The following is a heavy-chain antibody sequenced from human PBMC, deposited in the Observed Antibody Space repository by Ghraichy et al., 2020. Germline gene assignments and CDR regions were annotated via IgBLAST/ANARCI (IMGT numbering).Heavy chain of an antibody. CDR1: GGSISSSSYY. J-gene: IGHJ4*02. CDR2: IHYSGST. D-gene: IGHD3-10*01. CDR3: ARRGVRGVIIIGY. V-gene: IGHV4-39*01. Sequence: SETLSLTCTVSGGSISSSSYYWGWIRQPPGKGLEWIGSIHYSGSTYYNPSLKSRVTISVDTSKNQFSLKLSSVTAADTAVYYCARRGVRGVIIIGYWGQGTLVTGS.